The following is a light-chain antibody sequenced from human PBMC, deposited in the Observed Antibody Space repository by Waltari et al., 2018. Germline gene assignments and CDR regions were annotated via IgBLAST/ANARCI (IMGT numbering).Light chain of an antibody. Sequence: DIVMTQSPDSLAVSQGDSDTINCKFSQSVLYSSNNKNYLAWYQQKPGQPPKLLIYWASTRESGVPDRFSGSGSGTDFTLTISSLQAEDVAVYYCQQYYSTPLTFGGGTKVEIK. J-gene: IGKJ4*01. CDR2: WAS. CDR3: QQYYSTPLT. V-gene: IGKV4-1*01. CDR1: QSVLYSSNNKNY.